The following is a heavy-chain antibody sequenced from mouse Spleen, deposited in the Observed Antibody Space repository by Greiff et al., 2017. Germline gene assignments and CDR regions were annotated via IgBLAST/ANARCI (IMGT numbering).Heavy chain of an antibody. V-gene: IGHV5-6*01. Sequence: EVKLVESGGDLVKPGGSLKLSCAASGFTFSSYGMSWVRQTPDKRLEWVATISSGGSYTYYPDSVKGRFTISRDNAKNTLYLQMSSLKSEDTAMYYCERQGGFITTVVAPFDYWGQGTTLTVSS. CDR2: ISSGGSYT. CDR3: ERQGGFITTVVAPFDY. CDR1: GFTFSSYG. J-gene: IGHJ2*01. D-gene: IGHD1-1*01.